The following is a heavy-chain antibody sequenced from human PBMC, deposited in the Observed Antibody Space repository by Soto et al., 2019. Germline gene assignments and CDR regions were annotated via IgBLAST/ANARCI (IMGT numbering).Heavy chain of an antibody. V-gene: IGHV4-34*01. CDR3: ARGGSSSWYPYYGMDV. D-gene: IGHD6-13*01. CDR1: GGSFIGYY. J-gene: IGHJ6*02. CDR2: INHSGST. Sequence: PSETLSLTCAFYGGSFIGYYWSWVRQPPGKGLEWIGEINHSGSTNYNPSLKSRVTISVDTSKNQFSLKLSSVTAADTAVYYCARGGSSSWYPYYGMDVWGQGTTVTVSS.